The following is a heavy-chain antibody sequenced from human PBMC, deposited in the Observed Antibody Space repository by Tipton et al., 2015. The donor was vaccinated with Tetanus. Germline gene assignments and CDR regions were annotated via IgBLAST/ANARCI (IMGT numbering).Heavy chain of an antibody. D-gene: IGHD3-3*01. Sequence: LRLSCAASGFTFSSYAMSWVRQAPGKGLEWVSAISGSGGSTYYADSVKGRFTISRDNSKNTLYLQMNSLRAEYTAVYYCAKATPPNYDFWSGYAYGMDVWGQGTAVTVSS. J-gene: IGHJ6*02. CDR1: GFTFSSYA. CDR3: AKATPPNYDFWSGYAYGMDV. CDR2: ISGSGGST. V-gene: IGHV3-23*01.